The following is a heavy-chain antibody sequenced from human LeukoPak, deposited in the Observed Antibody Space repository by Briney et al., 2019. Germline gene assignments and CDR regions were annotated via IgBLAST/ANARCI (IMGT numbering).Heavy chain of an antibody. Sequence: GGSLRFSCAASGFTVSSNYMSWVRQAPGKGLEWVSNIYSGGSTYYADSVKGRFTISRDNSKNTVYLQMNSLRAGDTAVYFCARVRLDRSERNLDAFENWGQGTMVTVSS. CDR3: ARVRLDRSERNLDAFEN. D-gene: IGHD1-14*01. V-gene: IGHV3-53*01. CDR1: GFTVSSNY. CDR2: IYSGGST. J-gene: IGHJ3*02.